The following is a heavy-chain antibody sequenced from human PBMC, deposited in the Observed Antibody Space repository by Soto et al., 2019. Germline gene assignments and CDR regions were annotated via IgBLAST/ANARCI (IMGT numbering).Heavy chain of an antibody. CDR1: GFTFNTYA. CDR3: AKVIRRDAYGAFDV. D-gene: IGHD4-17*01. V-gene: IGHV3-23*01. J-gene: IGHJ3*01. Sequence: GGSLRLSCAASGFTFNTYAMTWVRQPPGKGLEWVSSISLTGGSAYDADSVKGRFTISRDNSKNILYLQMTSLRVEDTAKYFCAKVIRRDAYGAFDVWGQGTMVTVSS. CDR2: ISLTGGSA.